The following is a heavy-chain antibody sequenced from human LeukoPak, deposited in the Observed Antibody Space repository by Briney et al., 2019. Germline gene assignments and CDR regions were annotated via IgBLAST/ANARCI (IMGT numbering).Heavy chain of an antibody. CDR1: GFTFTSYA. CDR2: ISGSGGST. Sequence: GGSLRLSCETSGFTFTSYAVSWVRQAPGKGLEWVSAISGSGGSTYYADSVKGRFTISRDNSKNTLYLQMNSLRAEDTAVYYCAKPHQTWIQLWSSSYYFDYWGQGTLVTVSS. D-gene: IGHD5-18*01. V-gene: IGHV3-23*01. CDR3: AKPHQTWIQLWSSSYYFDY. J-gene: IGHJ4*02.